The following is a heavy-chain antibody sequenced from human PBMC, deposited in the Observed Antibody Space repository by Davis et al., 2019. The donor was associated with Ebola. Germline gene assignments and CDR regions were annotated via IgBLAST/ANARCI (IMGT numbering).Heavy chain of an antibody. Sequence: PGGSLRLSCAASGFTFSNAWMNWVRQAPGKGLEWVGRIKSKTDGGTTDYAAPVKGRFTISRDDSKNTLYLQMNSLKTEDTAVYYCTTGESPRPATAIPFDPWGQGTLVTVSS. D-gene: IGHD2-2*02. V-gene: IGHV3-15*07. CDR1: GFTFSNAW. J-gene: IGHJ5*02. CDR3: TTGESPRPATAIPFDP. CDR2: IKSKTDGGTT.